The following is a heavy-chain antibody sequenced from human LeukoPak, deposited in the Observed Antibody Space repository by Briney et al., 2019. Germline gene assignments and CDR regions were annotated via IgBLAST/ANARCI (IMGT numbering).Heavy chain of an antibody. CDR1: GFTFSSYS. CDR3: ARAGSTSWDPGVGAFDI. Sequence: PGGSLRLSCAASGFTFSSYSMNWVRQAPGKGLEWVAVISYDGSNKYYADSVKGRFTISRDNSKNTLYLQMNSLRAEDTAVYYCARAGSTSWDPGVGAFDIWGQGTMVTVSS. J-gene: IGHJ3*02. CDR2: ISYDGSNK. D-gene: IGHD2-2*01. V-gene: IGHV3-30*05.